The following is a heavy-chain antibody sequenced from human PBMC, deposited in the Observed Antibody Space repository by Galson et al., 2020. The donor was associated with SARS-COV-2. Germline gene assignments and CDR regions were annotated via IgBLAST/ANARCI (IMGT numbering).Heavy chain of an antibody. CDR3: ARTTRQSGYGDYASVYFQH. CDR1: GYSFTSYW. CDR2: IYPGDSDT. D-gene: IGHD4-17*01. Sequence: KIGESLKISCKGSGYSFTSYWIGWVRQMPGKGLEWMGIIYPGDSDTRYSPSFQGQVTISADKSISTAYLQWSSLKASDIAMYYCARTTRQSGYGDYASVYFQHWGQGTLVTVSS. J-gene: IGHJ1*01. V-gene: IGHV5-51*01.